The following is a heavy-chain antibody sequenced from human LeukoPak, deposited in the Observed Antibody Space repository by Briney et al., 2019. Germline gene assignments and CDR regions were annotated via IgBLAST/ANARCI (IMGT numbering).Heavy chain of an antibody. CDR2: IYYSGST. D-gene: IGHD2-15*01. V-gene: IGHV4-59*01. Sequence: PSETLSLTCTVSGGSISSYYWSWIRQPPGKGLEWIGYIYYSGSTNYNPSLKSRVTISVDTSKNQFSLKLSSVTAADTAVYYCARHKSGYSQYIDWFDPWGQGTLVTVSS. CDR3: ARHKSGYSQYIDWFDP. CDR1: GGSISSYY. J-gene: IGHJ5*02.